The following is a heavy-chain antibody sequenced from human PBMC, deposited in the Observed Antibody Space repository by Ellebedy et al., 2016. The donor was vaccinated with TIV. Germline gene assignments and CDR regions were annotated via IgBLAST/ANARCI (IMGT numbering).Heavy chain of an antibody. CDR3: ARRGSYGDYAVQINSWFDP. V-gene: IGHV3-7*01. Sequence: GESLKISCAASGFSFRSYWMSWVRQAPGKGLEWVANIYQDGSVQYYLDSVKGRFTISRDNDNKALFLQMNSLRVEDTAVYYCARRGSYGDYAVQINSWFDPWGRGTLVTVSS. D-gene: IGHD4-17*01. J-gene: IGHJ5*02. CDR2: IYQDGSVQ. CDR1: GFSFRSYW.